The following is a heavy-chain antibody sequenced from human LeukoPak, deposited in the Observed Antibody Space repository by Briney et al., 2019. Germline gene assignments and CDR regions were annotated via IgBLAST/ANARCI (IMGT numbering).Heavy chain of an antibody. CDR1: GYTFTSYD. D-gene: IGHD6-19*01. V-gene: IGHV1-8*01. Sequence: GASVKVSCKASGYTFTSYDINWVRQATGQGLEWMGWMNPNSGNTGYAQKFQGRVTMTRNTSISTAYMELSSLRSEDTAVYYCARVHSSGWYLDYWGQGTLVTVSS. CDR2: MNPNSGNT. J-gene: IGHJ4*02. CDR3: ARVHSSGWYLDY.